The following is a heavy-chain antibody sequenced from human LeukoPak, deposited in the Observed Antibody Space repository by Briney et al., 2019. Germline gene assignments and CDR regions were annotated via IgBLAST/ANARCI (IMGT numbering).Heavy chain of an antibody. V-gene: IGHV1-69*13. CDR2: IIVIFGTA. CDR1: GGTFSSYA. Sequence: GASVKVSCKASGGTFSSYAISWVRQAPGQGLEWMGGIIVIFGTAKYAQKFQGRVTITADESTSTAYMELRSLRPEDTALYHCAKEVDCPSDCLFFHSWGQGTLVTVSS. J-gene: IGHJ4*02. CDR3: AKEVDCPSDCLFFHS. D-gene: IGHD2-21*02.